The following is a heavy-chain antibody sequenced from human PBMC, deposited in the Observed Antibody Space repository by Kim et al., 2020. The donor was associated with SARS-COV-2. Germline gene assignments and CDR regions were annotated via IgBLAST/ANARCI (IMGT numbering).Heavy chain of an antibody. D-gene: IGHD6-6*01. CDR3: AKRIGYSSSSAYFDY. V-gene: IGHV3-23*01. J-gene: IGHJ4*02. Sequence: DAVKGRFTISRDNSKTMVYLQMNSLGADDTAIYYCAKRIGYSSSSAYFDYWGQGTLVIVSS.